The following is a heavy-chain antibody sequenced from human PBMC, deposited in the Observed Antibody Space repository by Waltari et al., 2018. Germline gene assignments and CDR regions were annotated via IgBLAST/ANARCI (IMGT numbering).Heavy chain of an antibody. Sequence: EVQLLESGGGLVQPGGSLRLSCTASGFTFTHYAMTWVRQAPGKGLEWVSTVTGSGTIAYYADSVKGRFTISRDNSNNMLYVQMNSLRAEDTAVYYCAAFPSMSGRDYWGQGTLVTVSS. CDR2: VTGSGTIA. J-gene: IGHJ4*02. V-gene: IGHV3-23*01. CDR1: GFTFTHYA. D-gene: IGHD3-3*01. CDR3: AAFPSMSGRDY.